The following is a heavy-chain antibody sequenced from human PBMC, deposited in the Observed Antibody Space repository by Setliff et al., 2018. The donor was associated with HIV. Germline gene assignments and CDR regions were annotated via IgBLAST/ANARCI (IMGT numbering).Heavy chain of an antibody. CDR1: GGSISSGSYY. V-gene: IGHV4-61*09. CDR3: ARRHYDFWSGYYNWFDP. D-gene: IGHD3-3*01. Sequence: PSETLSLTCTVSGGSISSGSYYWSWIRQPAGKGLEWIGHIYTSGSTNYNPSLKSRVTISVDTSKNQFSLKLSSVTAADTAAYYCARRHYDFWSGYYNWFDPWGQGTLVTVSS. CDR2: IYTSGST. J-gene: IGHJ5*02.